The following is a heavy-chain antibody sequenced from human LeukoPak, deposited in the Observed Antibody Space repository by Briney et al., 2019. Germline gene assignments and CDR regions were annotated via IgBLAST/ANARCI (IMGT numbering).Heavy chain of an antibody. Sequence: GGSLRLSCAASGFTLSGYAMSWVRQAPGKGLEWVSAISDSGNTYHADSVKGRFTISRDSSKNTLFLQMNRLRPEDAAVYYCAKAPVTTCRGAYCYPFDYWGQGTLVTVSS. D-gene: IGHD2-21*01. V-gene: IGHV3-23*01. J-gene: IGHJ4*02. CDR3: AKAPVTTCRGAYCYPFDY. CDR2: ISDSGNT. CDR1: GFTLSGYA.